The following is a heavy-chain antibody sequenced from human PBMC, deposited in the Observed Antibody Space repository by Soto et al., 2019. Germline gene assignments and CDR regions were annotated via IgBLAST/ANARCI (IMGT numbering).Heavy chain of an antibody. CDR3: VKNSGWFNT. CDR1: GFTFGTTD. CDR2: IDGSGGIT. J-gene: IGHJ5*02. Sequence: FLRLSCAASGFTFGTTDMSWVRQAPGEGLEWVSTIDGSGGITYYADSVKGRFTISRDNSRNTVYLQMNSLRGDDTALYYCVKNSGWFNTWGQGALVTVSS. V-gene: IGHV3-23*01. D-gene: IGHD3-10*01.